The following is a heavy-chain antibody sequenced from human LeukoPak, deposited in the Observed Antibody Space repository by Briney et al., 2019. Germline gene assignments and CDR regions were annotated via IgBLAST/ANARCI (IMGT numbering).Heavy chain of an antibody. CDR2: MNPNSGNT. CDR3: ARVEQSRVYYYYYMDV. CDR1: GYTFTSYD. Sequence: ASVKVSCKASGYTFTSYDINWVRQATGQGLEWMGWMNPNSGNTGYAQKFQGRVTMTRNTSISTAYMELSSLRSEDTAVYYCARVEQSRVYYYYYMDVWSKGTTVTVSS. J-gene: IGHJ6*03. V-gene: IGHV1-8*01.